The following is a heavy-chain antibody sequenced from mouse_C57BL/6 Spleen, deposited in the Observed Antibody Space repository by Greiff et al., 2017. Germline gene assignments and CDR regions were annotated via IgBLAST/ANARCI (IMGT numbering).Heavy chain of an antibody. CDR3: ASPDSSGYVRFAY. CDR2: IYPGDGDT. J-gene: IGHJ3*01. V-gene: IGHV1-80*01. CDR1: GYAFSSYW. D-gene: IGHD3-2*02. Sequence: VQLQQSGAELVKPGASVKISCKASGYAFSSYWMNWVKQRPGKGLEGIGQIYPGDGDTNYNGKFKGKATLTADKSSSTAYMQLSSLTSEDSAVYFCASPDSSGYVRFAYWGQGTLVTVSA.